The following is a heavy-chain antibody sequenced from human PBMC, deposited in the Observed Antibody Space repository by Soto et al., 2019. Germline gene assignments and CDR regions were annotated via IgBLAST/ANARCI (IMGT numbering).Heavy chain of an antibody. CDR1: GFTFSNYG. J-gene: IGHJ4*02. V-gene: IGHV3-64D*08. CDR2: ISSNGDTT. CDR3: VKAGALRFLEWLLYFDY. D-gene: IGHD3-3*01. Sequence: PGGSLRLSCSASGFTFSNYGMLWVRQAPGKGLEYVSAISSNGDTTYYADSVKGRFTISRDNSKNTLYLQMNSLRVEDTAVYYCVKAGALRFLEWLLYFDYWGQGTLVTVSS.